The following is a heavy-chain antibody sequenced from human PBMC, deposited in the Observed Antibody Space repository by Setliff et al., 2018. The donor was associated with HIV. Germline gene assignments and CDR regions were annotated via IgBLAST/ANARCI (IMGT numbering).Heavy chain of an antibody. Sequence: GVLRLSCAASGFTFNSYWMSWVRQPPGKGLEWVAHIGGDGREKFYLDSVEGRFTISRDNARNSLYLQMNSLRAEDTALYYCAKGGYYYDSSGSDYWGQGTLVTVSS. CDR1: GFTFNSYW. CDR2: IGGDGREK. J-gene: IGHJ4*02. CDR3: AKGGYYYDSSGSDY. D-gene: IGHD3-22*01. V-gene: IGHV3-7*03.